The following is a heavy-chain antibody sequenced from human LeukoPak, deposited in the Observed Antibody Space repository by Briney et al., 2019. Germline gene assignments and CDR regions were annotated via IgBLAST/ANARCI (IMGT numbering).Heavy chain of an antibody. D-gene: IGHD2-8*01. CDR3: ARGWGMMAEEAFDI. CDR2: IYYSGST. J-gene: IGHJ3*02. Sequence: SETLSLTCTVSGGSISNSNYYWGWIRQPPGKGLEWIGSIYYSGSTDYNPSLKSRVTISVDTSKNQFSLKLSSVTAADTAVYYCARGWGMMAEEAFDIWGQGTMVTVSS. CDR1: GGSISNSNYY. V-gene: IGHV4-39*07.